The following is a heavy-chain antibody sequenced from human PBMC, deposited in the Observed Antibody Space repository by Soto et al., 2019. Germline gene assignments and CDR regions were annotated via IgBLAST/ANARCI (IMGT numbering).Heavy chain of an antibody. J-gene: IGHJ2*01. Sequence: QVQLVQSGAEVMKPGSSVKVSCKASGGTFSSYTISWVRQAPGQGLEWMGRIIPILGIANYAQKFQGRVTITADKSTSTAYMELSSLRSEDTAVYYCARSPLDYGYYDGYWYFDLWGRGTLVTVSS. D-gene: IGHD4-17*01. CDR2: IIPILGIA. CDR3: ARSPLDYGYYDGYWYFDL. CDR1: GGTFSSYT. V-gene: IGHV1-69*02.